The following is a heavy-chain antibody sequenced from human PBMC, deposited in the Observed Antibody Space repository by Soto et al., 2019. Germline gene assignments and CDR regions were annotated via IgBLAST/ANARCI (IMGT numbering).Heavy chain of an antibody. CDR1: GFTFSSYG. D-gene: IGHD2-21*02. V-gene: IGHV3-33*01. J-gene: IGHJ1*01. CDR2: IWYDGSNK. Sequence: QVQLVESGGGVVQPGRSLRLSCAASGFTFSSYGMHWVRQAPGKGLEWVAVIWYDGSNKYYADSVKGRFTISRDNSKNPLYLQMNSVRAEDTAVYYCARDPVGGDYYFEYFQHWGQGTLVTVSS. CDR3: ARDPVGGDYYFEYFQH.